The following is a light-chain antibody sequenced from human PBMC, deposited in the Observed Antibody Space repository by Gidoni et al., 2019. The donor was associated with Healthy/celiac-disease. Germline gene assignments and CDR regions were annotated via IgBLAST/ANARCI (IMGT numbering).Light chain of an antibody. CDR1: QDISNY. CDR2: DAS. CDR3: QQYDNRPPRT. V-gene: IGKV1-33*01. J-gene: IGKJ4*01. Sequence: DILMTQSPSPLSASVGDRVTITCQASQDISNYLNWYQQKPGKAPKLLIYDASNMETGVPARFSGSGSGTEFTFTISSLQPEDIATYYCQQYDNRPPRTFGGGTKVEIK.